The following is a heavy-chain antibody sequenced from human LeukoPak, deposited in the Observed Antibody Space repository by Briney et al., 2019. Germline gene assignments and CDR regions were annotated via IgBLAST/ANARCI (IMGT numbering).Heavy chain of an antibody. J-gene: IGHJ4*02. V-gene: IGHV3-74*01. Sequence: PGGSLRLSCAASGFTFSTYWMHWVRRASGKGLVWVSRISTDGSVTSYADSVKGRFTISRDNAKNTMYLQMNSLRAEDTAVYYCARIGGSGSYSGHYFDHWGQGTLVTVSS. CDR2: ISTDGSVT. CDR1: GFTFSTYW. D-gene: IGHD3-10*01. CDR3: ARIGGSGSYSGHYFDH.